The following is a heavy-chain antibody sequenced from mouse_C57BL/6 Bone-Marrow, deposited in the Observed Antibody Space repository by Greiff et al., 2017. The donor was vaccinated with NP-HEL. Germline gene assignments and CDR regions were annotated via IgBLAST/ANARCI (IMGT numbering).Heavy chain of an antibody. Sequence: QVQLQQSGAELVKPGASVKLSCKASGYTFTSYWMHWVKQRPGQGLEWIGMIHPNSGSTNYNEKFKSKATLTVDKSSSTAYMQLSSLTSEDSAVYYCARRGYYGSRMDYWGQGTSVTVSS. V-gene: IGHV1-64*01. CDR3: ARRGYYGSRMDY. D-gene: IGHD1-1*01. CDR1: GYTFTSYW. CDR2: IHPNSGST. J-gene: IGHJ4*01.